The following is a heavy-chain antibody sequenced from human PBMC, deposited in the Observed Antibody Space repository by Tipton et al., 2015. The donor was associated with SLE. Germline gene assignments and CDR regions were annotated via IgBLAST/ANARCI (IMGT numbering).Heavy chain of an antibody. CDR1: GGSISSSNW. J-gene: IGHJ4*02. D-gene: IGHD6-19*01. Sequence: TLSLTCAVSGGSISSSNWWSWVRQPPGKGLEWIGYIYYSGTTYYSPSLKSRVTVSVDTSKNQFSLRLTSVTAADTAVYYCARAIPAYTTGWYYYFDHWGQGTLVTVSS. CDR2: IYYSGTT. V-gene: IGHV4-4*02. CDR3: ARAIPAYTTGWYYYFDH.